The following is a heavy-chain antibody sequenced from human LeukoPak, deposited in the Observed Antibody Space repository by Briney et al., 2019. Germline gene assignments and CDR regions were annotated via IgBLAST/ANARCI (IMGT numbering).Heavy chain of an antibody. J-gene: IGHJ4*02. V-gene: IGHV1-18*01. D-gene: IGHD2-15*01. CDR2: ISGYNGHT. Sequence: GASVKVSCKASGYTFSSYGFSWVRQAPGQGLEWMGWISGYNGHTNFAQKLQGRLTMTTDTSTSTAYMELRSLRSDDTAVYYCARGAVAATPDYWGQGTLVTVSS. CDR1: GYTFSSYG. CDR3: ARGAVAATPDY.